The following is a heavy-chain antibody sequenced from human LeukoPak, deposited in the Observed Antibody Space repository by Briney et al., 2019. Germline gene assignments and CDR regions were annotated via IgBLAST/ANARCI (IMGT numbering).Heavy chain of an antibody. Sequence: PSETLSLTCAVSGGSISSGGYSWSWIRQPPGKGLEWIGYIYHSGSTYYNPSLKSRVTISVDRSKNQFSLKLSSVTAADTAVYCCASFFSSYGYDYWGQGTLVTVSS. J-gene: IGHJ4*02. D-gene: IGHD5-18*01. CDR2: IYHSGST. CDR1: GGSISSGGYS. V-gene: IGHV4-30-2*01. CDR3: ASFFSSYGYDY.